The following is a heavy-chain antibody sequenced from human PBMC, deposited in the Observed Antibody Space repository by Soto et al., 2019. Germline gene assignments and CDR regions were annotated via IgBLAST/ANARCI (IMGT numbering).Heavy chain of an antibody. CDR1: GFTFSSYW. Sequence: PGGSLRLSCAASGFTFSSYWMHWVRQAPGKGLVWVSRINSDGSSTSYADSVKGRFTISRDNAKNTLYLQMNSLRAEDTAVYYCARVAGTYGMDVWGQGTTVTVSS. D-gene: IGHD1-1*01. V-gene: IGHV3-74*01. CDR2: INSDGSST. CDR3: ARVAGTYGMDV. J-gene: IGHJ6*02.